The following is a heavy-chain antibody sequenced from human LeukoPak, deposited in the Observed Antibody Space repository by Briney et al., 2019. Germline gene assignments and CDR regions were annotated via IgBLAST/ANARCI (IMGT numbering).Heavy chain of an antibody. J-gene: IGHJ4*02. D-gene: IGHD6-13*01. CDR2: IRYDGSNK. CDR1: GFTFSSYG. V-gene: IGHV3-30*02. CDR3: AKMPPAGQQRYSHDY. Sequence: GGSLRLSCAASGFTFSSYGMHWVRQAPGKGLEWVAFIRYDGSNKYYADSVKGRFTISRDNSKNTLYLQMNSLRAEDTAVYYCAKMPPAGQQRYSHDYWGQGTLVIVSS.